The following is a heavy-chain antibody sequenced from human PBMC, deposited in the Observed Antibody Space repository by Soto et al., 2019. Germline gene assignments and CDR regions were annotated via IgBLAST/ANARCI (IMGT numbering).Heavy chain of an antibody. D-gene: IGHD6-19*01. V-gene: IGHV4-34*02. CDR1: GGSFSGYF. Sequence: QAQLQQWGAGLLKASETLSLTCVVSGGSFSGYFWTWIRQSPGRGLEWIGEISHSGSRNYNPAFQSRVIISVDSSKNHVSLKLSSVTAADSATYFCARGLAYDRPITVAEPFDSWGQGTLVTVSS. CDR3: ARGLAYDRPITVAEPFDS. J-gene: IGHJ4*02. CDR2: ISHSGSR.